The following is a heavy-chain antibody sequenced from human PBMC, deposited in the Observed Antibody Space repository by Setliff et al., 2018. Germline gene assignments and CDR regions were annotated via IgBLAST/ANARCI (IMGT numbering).Heavy chain of an antibody. D-gene: IGHD1-1*01. V-gene: IGHV3-7*01. CDR2: IKQDGSDQ. CDR3: ARGRKYRAVYFFDY. Sequence: GGSLRLSCAASGFTFNNFWMSWVRQAPGKGLEWVANIKQDGSDQYYVDSVKGRFTISRDNSINTLYLQMNSLRTEDTAVYYCARGRKYRAVYFFDYWGQGALVTVSS. J-gene: IGHJ4*02. CDR1: GFTFNNFW.